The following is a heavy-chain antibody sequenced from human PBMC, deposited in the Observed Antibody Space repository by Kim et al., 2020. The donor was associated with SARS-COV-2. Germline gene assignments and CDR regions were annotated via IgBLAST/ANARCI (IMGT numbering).Heavy chain of an antibody. CDR1: GGSISGHY. CDR2: ICCGGST. V-gene: IGHV4-59*11. Sequence: SETLSLTCTVSGGSISGHYWSWIRQSPGQALEWLGYICCGGSTTYNPSFNNRVTMSLDTSQNQFSLKVKPLTAADTAVYYCASLHEHKSEEFDPWGQGILVTVSA. CDR3: ASLHEHKSEEFDP. J-gene: IGHJ5*02.